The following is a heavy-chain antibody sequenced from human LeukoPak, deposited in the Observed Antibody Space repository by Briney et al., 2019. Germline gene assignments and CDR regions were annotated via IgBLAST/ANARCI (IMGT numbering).Heavy chain of an antibody. V-gene: IGHV3-7*04. CDR1: GFTFSTYA. J-gene: IGHJ4*02. Sequence: GGSLRLSCAASGFTFSTYAMTWVRQAPGKGLEWVANIKQEGSEKYYVDSVKGRFTISRDDPKNSVYLQMNSLRVEDTAVYYCASDGGPFDYWGQGTLVTVSS. CDR2: IKQEGSEK. CDR3: ASDGGPFDY. D-gene: IGHD2-15*01.